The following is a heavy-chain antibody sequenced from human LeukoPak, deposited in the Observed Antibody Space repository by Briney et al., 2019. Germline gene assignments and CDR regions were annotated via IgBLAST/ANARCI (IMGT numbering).Heavy chain of an antibody. J-gene: IGHJ5*02. Sequence: GASVKVSCKASGYTFTNYDINWVRQAAGQGLEWMGWMKPDSGATGYAEKFRGRVTLTSDTSTSTAYMELSGLRSEDTAVYFCARTYYDGSRNPTWFDPWGQGTLVTVSS. CDR3: ARTYYDGSRNPTWFDP. CDR2: MKPDSGAT. V-gene: IGHV1-8*01. D-gene: IGHD3-22*01. CDR1: GYTFTNYD.